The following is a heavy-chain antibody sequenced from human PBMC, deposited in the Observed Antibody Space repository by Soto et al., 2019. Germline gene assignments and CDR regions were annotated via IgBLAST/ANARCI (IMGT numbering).Heavy chain of an antibody. Sequence: QVQLQEPGPGLVKPSETLSLTCTVSGGSISSYYWSWIRQPPGKGLEWIGYIYYSGRTNYNPSLKSRVTISVDTSKNQFSLKLSSVTAADTAVYYCARGLTYYYGSGSLYYYYYGMDVWGQGTTVTVSS. D-gene: IGHD3-10*01. CDR3: ARGLTYYYGSGSLYYYYYGMDV. V-gene: IGHV4-59*01. CDR2: IYYSGRT. J-gene: IGHJ6*02. CDR1: GGSISSYY.